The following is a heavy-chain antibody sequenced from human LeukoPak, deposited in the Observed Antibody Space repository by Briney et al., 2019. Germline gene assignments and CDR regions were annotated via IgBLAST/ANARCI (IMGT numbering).Heavy chain of an antibody. J-gene: IGHJ5*02. CDR3: ARSLYSGYVYWFDP. Sequence: SVKVSCKASEGTFSSYAISWVRQAPGQGLEWMGRIIPIFGTANYAQKFQGRVTITTDESTSTAYMELSSLRSEDTAVYYCARSLYSGYVYWFDPWGQGTLVTVSS. V-gene: IGHV1-69*05. CDR1: EGTFSSYA. CDR2: IIPIFGTA. D-gene: IGHD5-12*01.